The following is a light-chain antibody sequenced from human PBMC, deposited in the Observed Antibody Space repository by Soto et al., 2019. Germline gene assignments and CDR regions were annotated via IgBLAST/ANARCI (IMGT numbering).Light chain of an antibody. Sequence: GDRVTITCRASQSLKNSLAWYQQKPGKAPKLLIYDASTLESGVSSRFSGTGSGTECTLTITDLQADDLATYFCHQYNTYSTFGQGTKVDIK. J-gene: IGKJ1*01. CDR2: DAS. CDR1: QSLKNS. CDR3: HQYNTYST. V-gene: IGKV1-5*01.